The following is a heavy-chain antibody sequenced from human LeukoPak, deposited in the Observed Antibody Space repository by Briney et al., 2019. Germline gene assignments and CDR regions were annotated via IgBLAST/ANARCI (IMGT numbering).Heavy chain of an antibody. V-gene: IGHV1-58*01. Sequence: ASVKVSCKASGFTFTSSAVQWVRQARGQRLEWIGWIVVGSGNTNYAQKFQERVTITRDMSTSTAYMELGSLRSEDTAVYYCAAGLRFGELHYYYGMDVWGQGTTVTVSS. CDR1: GFTFTSSA. CDR3: AAGLRFGELHYYYGMDV. D-gene: IGHD3-10*01. CDR2: IVVGSGNT. J-gene: IGHJ6*02.